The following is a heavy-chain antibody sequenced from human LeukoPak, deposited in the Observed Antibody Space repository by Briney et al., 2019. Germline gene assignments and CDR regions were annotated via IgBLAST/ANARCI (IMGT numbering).Heavy chain of an antibody. CDR1: GYTFTGYY. Sequence: ASVKVSCKASGYTFTGYYMHWVRQAPGQRLEWMGWINAGNGNTKYTQKFQGRVTITRDTSASTAYMELSSLRSEDTAVYYCAHSSTSCYSCYYYGMDVWGQGTTVTVSS. J-gene: IGHJ6*02. CDR3: AHSSTSCYSCYYYGMDV. V-gene: IGHV1-3*01. CDR2: INAGNGNT. D-gene: IGHD2-2*01.